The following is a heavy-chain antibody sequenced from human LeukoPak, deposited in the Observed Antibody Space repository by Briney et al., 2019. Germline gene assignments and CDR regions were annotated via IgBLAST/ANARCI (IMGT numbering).Heavy chain of an antibody. Sequence: SGGSLRLSCAASGFTFSSYGMHWVSQAPGKGLEWVAVISYDGSNKYYADSVKGRFTISRDNSKNTLYLQMNSLRAEDTAVYYCASTVLFDYWGQGTLVTVSS. CDR2: ISYDGSNK. D-gene: IGHD5/OR15-5a*01. CDR3: ASTVLFDY. CDR1: GFTFSSYG. V-gene: IGHV3-30*03. J-gene: IGHJ4*02.